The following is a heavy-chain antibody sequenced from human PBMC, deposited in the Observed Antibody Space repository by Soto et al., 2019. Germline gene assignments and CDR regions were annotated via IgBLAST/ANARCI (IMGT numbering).Heavy chain of an antibody. D-gene: IGHD4-17*01. J-gene: IGHJ4*02. V-gene: IGHV3-73*02. CDR1: GFIFSDSS. CDR2: IRSKTYNYAT. CDR3: AQTSNGENSGY. Sequence: EVQLVESGGGLVQPGGSLKLSCAASGFIFSDSSIHWVRQASGKGLEWVGRIRSKTYNYATAYSASVKGRFTISRDDSENTAYLQMNSLKTEDTAVYYCAQTSNGENSGYWGQGTLVTVSS.